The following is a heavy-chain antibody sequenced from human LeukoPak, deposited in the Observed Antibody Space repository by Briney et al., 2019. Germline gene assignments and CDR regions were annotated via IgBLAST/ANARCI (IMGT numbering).Heavy chain of an antibody. CDR3: VRDSHCTKDNCYEYFPH. J-gene: IGHJ1*01. V-gene: IGHV1-2*02. D-gene: IGHD2-8*01. Sequence: ASVRVSCKASGYPFTNFYLHWVRQAPGQGLEWMGWINPNSGDTKSQQRFQGRVIMTRDTSINTAYMELTGLRSDDTAVYYCVRDSHCTKDNCYEYFPHWGQGTLVTVSS. CDR2: INPNSGDT. CDR1: GYPFTNFY.